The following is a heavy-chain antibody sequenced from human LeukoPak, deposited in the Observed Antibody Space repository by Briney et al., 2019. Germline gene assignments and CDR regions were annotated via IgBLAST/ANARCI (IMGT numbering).Heavy chain of an antibody. CDR1: GGSISSYY. J-gene: IGHJ4*02. CDR3: ARDGNYDILTGYPEYYFDY. CDR2: IYYSGST. D-gene: IGHD3-9*01. V-gene: IGHV4-59*12. Sequence: SETLSLTCTVSGGSISSYYWSWIRQPPGRGLEWIGYIYYSGSTNYNPSLKSRVTISVDTSKNQFSLKLSSVTAADTAVYYCARDGNYDILTGYPEYYFDYWGQGTLVTVSS.